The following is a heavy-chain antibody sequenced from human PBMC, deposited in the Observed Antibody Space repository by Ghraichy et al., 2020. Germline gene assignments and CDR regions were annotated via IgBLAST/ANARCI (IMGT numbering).Heavy chain of an antibody. CDR3: ARALRTVTGSRDLDGFDV. D-gene: IGHD1-1*01. CDR2: ANARGDET. V-gene: IGHV3-23*01. CDR1: GFTFTTYA. J-gene: IGHJ3*01. Sequence: GVLRLSCATSGFTFTTYAMTWVRQPPGKGLEWVSTANARGDETYYADTVKGRFTVSRDNSNNVLFLYMNSLRVEDTALYSCARALRTVTGSRDLDGFDVWGRRTMVTVSS.